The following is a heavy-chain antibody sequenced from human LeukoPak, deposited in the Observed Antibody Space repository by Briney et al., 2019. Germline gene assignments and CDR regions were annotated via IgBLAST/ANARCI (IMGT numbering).Heavy chain of an antibody. D-gene: IGHD6-13*01. V-gene: IGHV3-9*01. Sequence: GGSLRLSCAASGFTFDDYAMHWVRQAPGKGMEWVSGISWNSGSIGYADSVKGRFTISRDNAKNSLYLQTNSLRAEDTALYYCAKGFXXSSWYQGLFXYWGQGTLVXVSS. J-gene: IGHJ4*02. CDR3: AKGFXXSSWYQGLFXY. CDR1: GFTFDDYA. CDR2: ISWNSGSI.